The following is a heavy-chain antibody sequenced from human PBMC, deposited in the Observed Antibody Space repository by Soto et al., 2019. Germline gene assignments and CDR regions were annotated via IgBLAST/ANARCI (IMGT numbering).Heavy chain of an antibody. J-gene: IGHJ4*02. V-gene: IGHV3-23*01. CDR2: ISGSGGST. D-gene: IGHD5-18*01. CDR1: GFTFSSYA. Sequence: GGSLTLSCAASGFTFSSYAMSWVRQAPGKGLEWVSAISGSGGSTYYADSVKGRFTFSRDNSKNTLYLQMNSLRAEDTAVYYCAKIPPGYSYGYFYFDYWGQGTLVTVSS. CDR3: AKIPPGYSYGYFYFDY.